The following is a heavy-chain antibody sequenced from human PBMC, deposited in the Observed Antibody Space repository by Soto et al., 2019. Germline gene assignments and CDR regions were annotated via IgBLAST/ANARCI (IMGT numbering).Heavy chain of an antibody. D-gene: IGHD6-19*01. CDR1: GFTFSSYA. J-gene: IGHJ3*02. CDR3: ARDGSGWFIDAFDI. Sequence: QVQLVESGGGVVQPGRSLRLSCAASGFTFSSYAMHWVRQAPGKGLEWVAVISYDGSNKYYADSVKGRFTISRDNSKNTLYLQMNSLRGEDTAVYYCARDGSGWFIDAFDIWGQGTMVTVSS. V-gene: IGHV3-30-3*01. CDR2: ISYDGSNK.